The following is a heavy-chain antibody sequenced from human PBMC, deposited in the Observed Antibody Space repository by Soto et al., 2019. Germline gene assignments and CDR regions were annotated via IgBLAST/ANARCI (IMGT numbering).Heavy chain of an antibody. D-gene: IGHD1-26*01. J-gene: IGHJ6*02. CDR2: ISYDGSNK. Sequence: QVQLVESGGGVVQPGRSLRLSCAASGFTFSSYAMHWVRQAPGKGLEWVAVISYDGSNKYYADSVKGRFTISRDNSKNTLYLQMNSLRAEDTAVYYCARAERSGSYTFAYYYGMDVWGQGTTVTVSS. CDR1: GFTFSSYA. V-gene: IGHV3-30-3*01. CDR3: ARAERSGSYTFAYYYGMDV.